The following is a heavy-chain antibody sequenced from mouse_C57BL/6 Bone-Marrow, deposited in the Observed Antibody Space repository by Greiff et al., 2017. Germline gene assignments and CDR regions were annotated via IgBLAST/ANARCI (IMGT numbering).Heavy chain of an antibody. D-gene: IGHD1-1*01. V-gene: IGHV5-6*02. CDR2: ISSGGSYT. CDR3: ARHGELLFMDY. J-gene: IGHJ4*01. Sequence: EVKLVESGGDLVKPGGSLKLSCAASGFTFSSYGMSWVRQTPDKRLEWVATISSGGSYTYYPDSVKGRFTISRDNAKNTLYLQMSSLKSEDTAMXYCARHGELLFMDYWGQGTSVTVSS. CDR1: GFTFSSYG.